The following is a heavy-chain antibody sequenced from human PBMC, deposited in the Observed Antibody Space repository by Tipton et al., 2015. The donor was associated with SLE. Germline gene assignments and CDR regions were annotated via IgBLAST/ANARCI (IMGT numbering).Heavy chain of an antibody. D-gene: IGHD1-26*01. Sequence: GSLRLSCAASGFTVSSNYMSWVRQAPGKGLEWVSVIYSGGSTYYADSVKGRFTISRDNSKNTLYLQMNSLRAEDTAVYYCARPRIVGATSPFDYWGQGTLVTVSS. V-gene: IGHV3-53*05. J-gene: IGHJ4*02. CDR3: ARPRIVGATSPFDY. CDR2: IYSGGST. CDR1: GFTVSSNY.